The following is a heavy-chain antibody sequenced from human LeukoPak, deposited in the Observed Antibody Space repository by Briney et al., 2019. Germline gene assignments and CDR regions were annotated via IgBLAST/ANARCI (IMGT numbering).Heavy chain of an antibody. V-gene: IGHV2-70*11. CDR1: GFSLSTSGMC. CDR2: IDWDDDK. J-gene: IGHJ4*02. D-gene: IGHD5-18*01. Sequence: SGPTLVNPTQTLTPTCTFSGFSLSTSGMCVSWIRQPPGKALEWLARIDWDDDKYYSTSLKTRLTISKDTSKNQVVLTMTNMDPVDTATYYCARSHSYGPTRYFDYWGQGTLVTVSS. CDR3: ARSHSYGPTRYFDY.